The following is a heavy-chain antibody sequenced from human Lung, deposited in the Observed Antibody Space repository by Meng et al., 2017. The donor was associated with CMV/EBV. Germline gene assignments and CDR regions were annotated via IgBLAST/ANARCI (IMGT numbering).Heavy chain of an antibody. CDR3: AKTVKLVVVAYFDY. CDR2: ISGSGGRT. CDR1: GFTFSSYA. V-gene: IGHV3-23*01. J-gene: IGHJ4*02. D-gene: IGHD2-15*01. Sequence: GGSLRLSCAASGFTFSSYAMSWVRQAPGKGLEWVSAISGSGGRTYYADSVKGRFTISRDNSKNTLYLQMNSLRAEDTAVYYCAKTVKLVVVAYFDYWGQGPLVPVSS.